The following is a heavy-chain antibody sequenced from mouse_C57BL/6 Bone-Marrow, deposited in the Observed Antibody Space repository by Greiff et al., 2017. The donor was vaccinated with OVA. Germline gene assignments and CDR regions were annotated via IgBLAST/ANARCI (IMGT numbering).Heavy chain of an antibody. CDR2: IHPSDSDT. CDR1: GYTFTSYW. V-gene: IGHV1-74*01. Sequence: QVHVKQPGAELVKPGASVKVSCKASGYTFTSYWMNWVKQRPGQGLEWIGRIHPSDSDTNYNQKFKGKATLTVDKSSSTAYMQLSSLTSEDSAVYYCAFIATVVAGDYWGQGTTLTVSS. J-gene: IGHJ2*01. D-gene: IGHD1-1*01. CDR3: AFIATVVAGDY.